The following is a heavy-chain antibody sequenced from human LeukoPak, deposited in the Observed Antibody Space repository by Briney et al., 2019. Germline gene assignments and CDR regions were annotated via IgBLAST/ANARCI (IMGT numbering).Heavy chain of an antibody. D-gene: IGHD3-9*01. CDR1: GGTFSSYA. CDR3: ARDDILTGEYYMDV. Sequence: SVKVSCKASGGTFSSYAISWVRQAPGQGLEWMGGIIPIFGTANYAQKFQGRVTMTTDTSTSTAYMELRSLRSDDTAVYYCARDDILTGEYYMDVWGKGTTVTVSS. V-gene: IGHV1-69*05. J-gene: IGHJ6*03. CDR2: IIPIFGTA.